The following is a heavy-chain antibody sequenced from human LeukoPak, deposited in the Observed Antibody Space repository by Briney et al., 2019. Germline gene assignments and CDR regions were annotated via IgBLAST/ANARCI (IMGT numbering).Heavy chain of an antibody. V-gene: IGHV3-30*03. J-gene: IGHJ4*02. Sequence: GGSLRLSCAASGFTFSSYGMHWVRKAPGKGLEWVAVISYDGSNKYYADSVKGRFTISRDNSKNTLYLQMNSLRAEDTAVYYCARTLGSSSTSSALDYWGQGTLVTVSS. CDR2: ISYDGSNK. CDR3: ARTLGSSSTSSALDY. D-gene: IGHD2-2*01. CDR1: GFTFSSYG.